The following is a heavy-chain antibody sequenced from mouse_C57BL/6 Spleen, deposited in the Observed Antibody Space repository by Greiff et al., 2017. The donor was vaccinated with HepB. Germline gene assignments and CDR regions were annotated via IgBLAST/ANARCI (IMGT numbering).Heavy chain of an antibody. V-gene: IGHV1-81*01. CDR2: IYPRSGNT. CDR3: AREGYGSEYFDV. CDR1: GYTFTSYG. J-gene: IGHJ1*03. D-gene: IGHD1-1*01. Sequence: QVQLQQSGAELARPGASVKLSCKASGYTFTSYGISWVKQRTGQGLEWIGEIYPRSGNTYYNEKFKGKATLTADKSSSTAYMELRSLTSEDSAVYFCAREGYGSEYFDVWGTGTTVTVSS.